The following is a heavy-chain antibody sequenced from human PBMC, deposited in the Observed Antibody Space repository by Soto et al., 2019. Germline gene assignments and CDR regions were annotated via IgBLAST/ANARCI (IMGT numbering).Heavy chain of an antibody. J-gene: IGHJ6*01. CDR3: AKDRGSSSRYYYGMDV. CDR1: GFTFSNFA. CDR2: TSYHGSNK. V-gene: IGHV3-30*18. Sequence: QVQLVESGGGVVQPGGSLTLSCAGSGFTFSNFAMHWVRQAPGKGLEWVALTSYHGSNKFYADSVKGRFTISRDNSKNTLYLQMNSLRTEDTAVYYCAKDRGSSSRYYYGMDVW. D-gene: IGHD6-6*01.